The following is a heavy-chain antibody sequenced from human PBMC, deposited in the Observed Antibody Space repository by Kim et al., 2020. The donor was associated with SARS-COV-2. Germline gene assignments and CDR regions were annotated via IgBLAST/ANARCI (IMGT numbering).Heavy chain of an antibody. CDR1: GGSISSGDYY. D-gene: IGHD3-22*01. V-gene: IGHV4-30-4*01. Sequence: SETLSLTCTVSGGSISSGDYYWSWIRQPPGKGLEWIGYIYYSGSTYYNPSLKSRVTISVDTSKNQFSLKLSSVTAADTAVYYCARDLGYYYDSSGYSVGAFDIWGQGTMVTVSS. CDR2: IYYSGST. J-gene: IGHJ3*02. CDR3: ARDLGYYYDSSGYSVGAFDI.